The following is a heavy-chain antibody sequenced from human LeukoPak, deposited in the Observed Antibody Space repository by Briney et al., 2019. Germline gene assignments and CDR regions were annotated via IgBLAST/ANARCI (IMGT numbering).Heavy chain of an antibody. V-gene: IGHV4-59*08. CDR1: GGSISSYY. CDR3: ARRGPGGRAFDI. D-gene: IGHD3-10*01. Sequence: SGTLSLTCTVSGGSISSYYWSWIRQPPGKGLEWIGYIYYSGSTNYNPSLKSRVTISVDTSRNQFSLKLSSVTAADTAVYYCARRGPGGRAFDIWGQGTMVTVSS. CDR2: IYYSGST. J-gene: IGHJ3*02.